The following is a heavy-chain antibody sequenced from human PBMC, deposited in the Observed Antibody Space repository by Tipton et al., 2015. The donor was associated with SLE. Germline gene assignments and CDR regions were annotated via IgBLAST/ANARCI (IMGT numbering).Heavy chain of an antibody. CDR1: GFTFSSHW. D-gene: IGHD3-22*01. CDR2: INGDGTSP. J-gene: IGHJ4*02. CDR3: ARESYHDSSGRRRGGLDY. Sequence: SLRLSCAASGFTFSSHWMHWVRQAPGEGLVWVSRINGDGTSPRSADSLKDRFSISRDNAKNTVYLQMNSLGPEDTAVYYCARESYHDSSGRRRGGLDYWGQGTLVTVSS. V-gene: IGHV3-74*01.